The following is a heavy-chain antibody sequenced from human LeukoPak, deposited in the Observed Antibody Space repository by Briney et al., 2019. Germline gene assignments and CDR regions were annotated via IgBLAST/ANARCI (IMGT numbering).Heavy chain of an antibody. CDR2: ISSSSSYI. CDR1: GLTFSSYS. V-gene: IGHV3-21*01. CDR3: ARVVRKSDYYYYMDV. J-gene: IGHJ6*03. D-gene: IGHD6-13*01. Sequence: GGSLRLSCAASGLTFSSYSMNWVRQAPGKGLEWVSSISSSSSYIYYADSVKGRFTISRDNAKNSLYLQMNSLRAEDTAVYYCARVVRKSDYYYYMDVWGKGTTVTVSS.